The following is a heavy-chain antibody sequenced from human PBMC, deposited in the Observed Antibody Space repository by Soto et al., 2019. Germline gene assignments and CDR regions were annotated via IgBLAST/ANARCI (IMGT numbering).Heavy chain of an antibody. CDR1: GGSISSGGYY. CDR2: IYYSGST. CDR3: ARGQRIPGYCSGGSCSGYYFDY. Sequence: SETLSLTCTVSGGSISSGGYYWSWIRQHPGKGLEWIGYIYYSGSTYYNPSLKSRVTISVDTSKNQFSLKLSSVTAADTAVYYCARGQRIPGYCSGGSCSGYYFDYWGQGTLVPVSP. V-gene: IGHV4-31*03. D-gene: IGHD2-15*01. J-gene: IGHJ4*02.